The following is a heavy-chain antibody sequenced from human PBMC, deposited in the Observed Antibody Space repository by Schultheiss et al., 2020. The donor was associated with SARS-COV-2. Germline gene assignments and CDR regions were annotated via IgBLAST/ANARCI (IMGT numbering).Heavy chain of an antibody. Sequence: GGSLRLSCAASGFTFSSYAMHWVRQAPGKGLEWVAVIWYDGSNKYYADSVKGRFTISRDNAKNSLYLQMNSLRAEDTAVYYCARDGTTVSYNWFDPWGQGTLVTVSS. J-gene: IGHJ5*02. V-gene: IGHV3-30*07. CDR1: GFTFSSYA. CDR2: IWYDGSNK. D-gene: IGHD4-17*01. CDR3: ARDGTTVSYNWFDP.